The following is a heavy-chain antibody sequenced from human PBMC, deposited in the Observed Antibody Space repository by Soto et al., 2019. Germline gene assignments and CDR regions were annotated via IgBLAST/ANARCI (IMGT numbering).Heavy chain of an antibody. CDR1: GFTFSSYA. CDR2: ISADSVAT. J-gene: IGHJ4*02. V-gene: IGHV3-23*01. CDR3: ARSSGYTSSWYVY. Sequence: EVQLLESGGGLVQPGGSQRLSCAASGFTFSSYAMSWVRQAPGKGLEWVSGISADSVATYYAASVRGRFTISRDKSKNTLDLQMNSLRAEDTAVYYCARSSGYTSSWYVYWGQGTLVTVSS. D-gene: IGHD6-13*01.